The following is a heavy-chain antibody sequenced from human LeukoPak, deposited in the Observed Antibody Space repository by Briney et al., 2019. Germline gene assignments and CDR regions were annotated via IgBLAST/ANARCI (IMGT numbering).Heavy chain of an antibody. CDR2: IYPGDSDT. CDR1: GYSFTSYW. V-gene: IGHV5-51*01. D-gene: IGHD3-9*01. CDR3: ARRSCYDILTGYGGWFDP. J-gene: IGHJ5*02. Sequence: GESLKISCKGSGYSFTSYWIGWVRQMPGKGLEWMGIIYPGDSDTRYSPSFQGQVTISADRSISTAYLQWSSLKASDTAMYYCARRSCYDILTGYGGWFDPWGQETLVTVSS.